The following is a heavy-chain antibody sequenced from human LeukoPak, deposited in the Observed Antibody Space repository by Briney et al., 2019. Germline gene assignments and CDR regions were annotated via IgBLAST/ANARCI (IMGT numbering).Heavy chain of an antibody. D-gene: IGHD3-22*01. V-gene: IGHV4-59*01. CDR1: GGSISSYY. CDR3: ARGSSEYAFDI. J-gene: IGHJ3*02. CDR2: IYYSGST. Sequence: PSETLSLTCTVSGGSISSYYWSWIRQPPGNGLEWIGYIYYSGSTNYNPPLKSRVTISVDTSKNQFSLKLSSVTAADTAVYYCARGSSEYAFDIWGQGTMVTVSS.